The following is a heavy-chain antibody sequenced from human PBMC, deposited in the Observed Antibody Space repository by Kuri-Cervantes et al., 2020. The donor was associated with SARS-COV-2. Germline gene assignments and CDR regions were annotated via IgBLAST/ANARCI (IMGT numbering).Heavy chain of an antibody. CDR1: GGSISSSSYY. CDR3: ASGYSYVLDY. D-gene: IGHD5-18*01. CDR2: IYYSGST. Sequence: GSLRLSCTVSGGSISSSSYYWGWIRQPPGKGLEWIGSIYYSGSTYYNPSLKSRVTISVDTSKNQSSLKLSSVTAADTAVYYCASGYSYVLDYWGQGTLVTVSS. V-gene: IGHV4-39*01. J-gene: IGHJ4*02.